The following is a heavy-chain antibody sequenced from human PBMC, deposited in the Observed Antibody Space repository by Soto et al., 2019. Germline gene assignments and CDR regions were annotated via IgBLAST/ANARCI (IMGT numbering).Heavy chain of an antibody. CDR2: ITWDGINI. V-gene: IGHV3-43*01. CDR1: GYTFGDYT. J-gene: IGHJ4*02. Sequence: EVQLVESGGGVVQPGGSLRLSCTASGYTFGDYTMHWVRQAPGKGLEWGSLITWDGINIEYADSVRGRFTISRDNSKNSLYLQMNGLRNEDTAFYYCAKDGIAWHWGQGTLVTVSS. D-gene: IGHD2-15*01. CDR3: AKDGIAWH.